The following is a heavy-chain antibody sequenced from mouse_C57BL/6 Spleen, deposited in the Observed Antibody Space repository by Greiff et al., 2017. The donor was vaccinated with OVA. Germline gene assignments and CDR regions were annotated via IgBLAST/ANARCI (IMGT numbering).Heavy chain of an antibody. V-gene: IGHV1-64*01. D-gene: IGHD2-5*01. J-gene: IGHJ3*01. CDR1: GYTFTSYW. Sequence: VQLQQPGAELVKPGASVKLSCKASGYTFTSYWMHWVKQRPGQGLEWIGMIHPNSGSTNYNEKFKSKATLTVDKSSSTAYMQLSSLTSEDSAVYYCARRGYSNYGDWFAYWGQGTLVTVSA. CDR3: ARRGYSNYGDWFAY. CDR2: IHPNSGST.